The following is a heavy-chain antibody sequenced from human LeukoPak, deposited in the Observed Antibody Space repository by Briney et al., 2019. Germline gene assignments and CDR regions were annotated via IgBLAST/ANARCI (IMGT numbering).Heavy chain of an antibody. J-gene: IGHJ4*02. CDR3: AKGYSSWYTSRSDY. Sequence: PGGSLRLSCAASGFTFSSYAMSWVRQAPGQGLEWVSAISGSGGSTYYADSVKGRFTISRDNSKNTLYLQMNSLRAEDTAVYYCAKGYSSWYTSRSDYWGQGTLVTVSS. CDR2: ISGSGGST. CDR1: GFTFSSYA. V-gene: IGHV3-23*01. D-gene: IGHD6-13*01.